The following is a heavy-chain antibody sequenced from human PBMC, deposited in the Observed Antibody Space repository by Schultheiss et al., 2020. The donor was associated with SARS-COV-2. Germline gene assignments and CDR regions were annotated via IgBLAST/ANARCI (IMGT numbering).Heavy chain of an antibody. J-gene: IGHJ4*02. CDR3: AKEYSSGWQRGNY. V-gene: IGHV3-30*18. D-gene: IGHD6-19*01. CDR1: GFTFSSYG. CDR2: ISYDGRNK. Sequence: GGSLRLSCAASGFTFSSYGMHWVRQAPGKGLEWVAVISYDGRNKYYADSVKGRFTISRDNSKNTLYLQMNSLRAEDTAVYYCAKEYSSGWQRGNYWGQGTLVTVSS.